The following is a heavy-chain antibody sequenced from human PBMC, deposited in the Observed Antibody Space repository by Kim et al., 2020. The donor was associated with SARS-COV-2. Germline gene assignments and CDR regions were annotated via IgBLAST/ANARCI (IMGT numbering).Heavy chain of an antibody. J-gene: IGHJ4*02. D-gene: IGHD6-13*01. CDR2: IYAANGNT. CDR1: GYTFTNIK. V-gene: IGHV1-3*01. CDR3: ARDEAD. Sequence: ASVKVSCKASGYTFTNIKIHWVRQAPGQGLEWMGWIYAANGNTIYSEKFQDRITITTDTSASTAYLELRSLRSEDTAVYYCARDEADWGQGTLVTVSS.